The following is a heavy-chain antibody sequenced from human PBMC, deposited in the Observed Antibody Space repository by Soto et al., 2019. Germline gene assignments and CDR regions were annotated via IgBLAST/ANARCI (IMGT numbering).Heavy chain of an antibody. CDR2: ISDNGGTI. J-gene: IGHJ4*02. V-gene: IGHV3-48*03. D-gene: IGHD6-19*01. Sequence: GGSLRLSCAASGFTFSSYEMNWVRQAPGKGLEWVSYISDNGGTIYYADSVKGRFTISRDNAKNSLYLQMNSLRVEDTAVYYCARDEGGCRVTRFDCWGQGTQVTVS. CDR1: GFTFSSYE. CDR3: ARDEGGCRVTRFDC.